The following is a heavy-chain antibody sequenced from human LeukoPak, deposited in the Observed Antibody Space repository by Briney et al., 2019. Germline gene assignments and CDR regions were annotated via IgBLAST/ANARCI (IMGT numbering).Heavy chain of an antibody. V-gene: IGHV3-48*02. CDR3: ARDEEYYDSSGYPDY. Sequence: QPGGSLRLSCAASGFTFSSYSMNWVRQAPGKGLEWVSYISSSSTIYYADSVKGRFTISRDNAKNSLYLQMNSLRDEDTAVYYCARDEEYYDSSGYPDYWGQGTLVTVSS. D-gene: IGHD3-22*01. CDR2: ISSSSTI. CDR1: GFTFSSYS. J-gene: IGHJ4*02.